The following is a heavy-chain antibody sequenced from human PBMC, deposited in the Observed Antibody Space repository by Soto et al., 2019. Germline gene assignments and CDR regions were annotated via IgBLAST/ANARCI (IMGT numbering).Heavy chain of an antibody. CDR1: GYTFTSYY. D-gene: IGHD2-2*01. J-gene: IGHJ5*02. CDR2: INPSGGST. V-gene: IGHV1-46*01. CDR3: ARQLGFCSSTSCYGYYDP. Sequence: GASVKVSCKASGYTFTSYYMHWVRQAPGQGLEWMGIINPSGGSTSYAQKFQGRVTMTRDTSTSTVYMELSSLRSEDTAVYYCARQLGFCSSTSCYGYYDPWGQGTLVTVSS.